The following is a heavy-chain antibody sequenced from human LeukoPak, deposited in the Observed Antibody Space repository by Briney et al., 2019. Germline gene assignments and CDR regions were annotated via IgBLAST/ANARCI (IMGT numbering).Heavy chain of an antibody. V-gene: IGHV4-39*07. J-gene: IGHJ5*02. CDR3: ARARQYNWFDP. Sequence: SETLSLTCSVSGGSISSIYYYWGWVRQPPGKGLEWIGEINHSGSTNYNPSLKSRVTISVDTSKNQFSLKLSSVTAADTAVYYCARARQYNWFDPWGQGTLVTVSS. CDR1: GGSISSIYYY. CDR2: INHSGST.